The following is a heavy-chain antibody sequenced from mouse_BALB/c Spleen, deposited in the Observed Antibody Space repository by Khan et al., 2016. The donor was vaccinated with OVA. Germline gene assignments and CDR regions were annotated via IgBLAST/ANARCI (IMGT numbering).Heavy chain of an antibody. CDR2: INPHIGET. Sequence: IQLVQSGPELVKPGASVKISCKASGYSFTGYFMNWVMQSHGKSLEWIGRINPHIGETFYNQKFRDKASLTVDESSSTAHMELRSLASEDSAVYDCARTYGSDFDYWGQGTTLTVSS. J-gene: IGHJ2*01. CDR1: GYSFTGYF. D-gene: IGHD1-1*01. V-gene: IGHV1-20*02. CDR3: ARTYGSDFDY.